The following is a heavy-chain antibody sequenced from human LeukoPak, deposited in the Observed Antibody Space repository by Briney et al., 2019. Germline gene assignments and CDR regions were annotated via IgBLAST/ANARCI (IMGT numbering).Heavy chain of an antibody. D-gene: IGHD1-7*01. CDR1: GGSLKSNSYY. Sequence: TSETLPLTCTVSGGSLKSNSYYWGWIRQPPGKGLEWIGSIYYSGSTSYNPSLKSRVTISVDTPKNQFSLNLSSVTAADTAVYYCARTNLGTTLVGWFDPWGQGTLVTVSS. CDR2: IYYSGST. V-gene: IGHV4-39*01. J-gene: IGHJ5*02. CDR3: ARTNLGTTLVGWFDP.